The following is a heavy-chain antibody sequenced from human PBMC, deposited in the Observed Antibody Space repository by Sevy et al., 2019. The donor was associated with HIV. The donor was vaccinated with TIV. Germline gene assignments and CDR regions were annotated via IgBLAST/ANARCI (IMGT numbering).Heavy chain of an antibody. CDR2: IYHSGST. CDR3: ARSLYDFWSGYYQPTFDY. V-gene: IGHV4-30-2*01. Sequence: SETLSLTCAVSGGSISSGGYSWSWIRQPPGKGLEWIGYIYHSGSTYYNPSLKSRVTISVERSKNQFHLKLSSVTAADTAVYYCARSLYDFWSGYYQPTFDYWGQGTLVTVSS. D-gene: IGHD3-3*01. J-gene: IGHJ4*02. CDR1: GGSISSGGYS.